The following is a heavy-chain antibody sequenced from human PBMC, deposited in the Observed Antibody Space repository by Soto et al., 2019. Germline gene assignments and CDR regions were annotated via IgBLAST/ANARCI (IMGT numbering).Heavy chain of an antibody. V-gene: IGHV1-69*01. CDR1: GDTFKNCV. D-gene: IGHD3-10*01. CDR3: AAELGFGKLSVV. Sequence: QVQVVQSGVEVRRPGSSVKVSCKASGDTFKNCVISWVRQAPGQGLEWMGGIIPLSGTTDFAQRFQGRLTITTDESTTTAYMELSRLRSEDTATYYCAAELGFGKLSVVWGQGTTVIVSS. J-gene: IGHJ6*02. CDR2: IIPLSGTT.